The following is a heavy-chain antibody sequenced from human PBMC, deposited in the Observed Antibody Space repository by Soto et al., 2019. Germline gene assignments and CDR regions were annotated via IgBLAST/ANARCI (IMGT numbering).Heavy chain of an antibody. CDR3: ARAYDFWNGYYSAQYYFDF. D-gene: IGHD3-3*01. Sequence: PSETLSLTCTVSGGSINSDHYYWSWLRQPPGKGLEWLGYISYSGSTYYNPPLKSRIVISVDTSKNKFSLKLISVTAADTAVYYCARAYDFWNGYYSAQYYFDFWGQGTLVTVSS. CDR2: ISYSGST. CDR1: GGSINSDHYY. V-gene: IGHV4-30-4*01. J-gene: IGHJ4*02.